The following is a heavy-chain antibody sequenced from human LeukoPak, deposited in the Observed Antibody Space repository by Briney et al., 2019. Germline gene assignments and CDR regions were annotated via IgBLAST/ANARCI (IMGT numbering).Heavy chain of an antibody. CDR2: IYTSGST. CDR3: ARVKLKQQGAFDI. CDR1: GGSISSYY. J-gene: IGHJ3*02. D-gene: IGHD6-13*01. Sequence: SETLSLTCTVSGGSISSYYWSWIRQPAGKGLEWIGRIYTSGSTYYNPSLKSRVTISVDTSKNQFSLKLSSVTAADTAVYYCARVKLKQQGAFDIWGQGTMVTVSS. V-gene: IGHV4-4*07.